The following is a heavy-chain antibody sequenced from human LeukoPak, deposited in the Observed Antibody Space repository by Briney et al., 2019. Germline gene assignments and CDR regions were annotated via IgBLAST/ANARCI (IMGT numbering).Heavy chain of an antibody. CDR3: ARVFHYAMVDY. Sequence: SETLSLTCTVSGGSISNYYWSWIRQPPGKGLEWIGSIYYSGSTYYNPSLKSRVTISVDTSKNQFSLKLSSVTAADTAVYYCARVFHYAMVDYWGQGTLVTVSS. D-gene: IGHD3-16*01. CDR1: GGSISNYY. J-gene: IGHJ4*02. CDR2: IYYSGST. V-gene: IGHV4-59*12.